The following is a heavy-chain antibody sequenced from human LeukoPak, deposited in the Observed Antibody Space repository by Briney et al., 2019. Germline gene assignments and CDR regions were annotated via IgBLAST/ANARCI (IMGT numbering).Heavy chain of an antibody. CDR1: GGSISSGGYY. Sequence: PSETLSLTCTVSGGSISSGGYYWSWIRQPPGKGLEWIGYIYHSGSIYYNPSLKSRVTISVDRSKNQFSLKLSSVTAADTAVYYCARDWSAADTVTSWGQGTLVTVSS. CDR3: ARDWSAADTVTS. V-gene: IGHV4-30-2*01. CDR2: IYHSGSI. J-gene: IGHJ5*02. D-gene: IGHD4-17*01.